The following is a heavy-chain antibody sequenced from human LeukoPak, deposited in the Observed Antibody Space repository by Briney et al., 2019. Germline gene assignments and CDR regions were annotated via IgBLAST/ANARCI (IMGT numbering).Heavy chain of an antibody. V-gene: IGHV1-8*02. Sequence: ASVKVSCKASGGTFSSCAISWVRQATGQGLEWMGWMNPNSGNTGYAQKFQGRVTMTRNTSISTAYMELSSLRSEDTAVYYCARERTIFGTYGMDVWGQGTTVTVSS. CDR2: MNPNSGNT. D-gene: IGHD3-3*01. J-gene: IGHJ6*02. CDR1: GGTFSSCA. CDR3: ARERTIFGTYGMDV.